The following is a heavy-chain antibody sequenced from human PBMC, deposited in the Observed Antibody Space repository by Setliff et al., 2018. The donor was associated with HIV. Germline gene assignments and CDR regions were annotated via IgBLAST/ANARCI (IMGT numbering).Heavy chain of an antibody. V-gene: IGHV4-39*07. Sequence: ETLSLTCTVSGGSISSSSYYWGWIRQPPGKGLEWIGSIYYSGSTYYNPSLKSRVTILVDTSKKQLSLKMSSVTAADTAVYYCASLYNWNPRGGVGGAFDIWGQGTMVTV. CDR2: IYYSGST. J-gene: IGHJ3*02. CDR3: ASLYNWNPRGGVGGAFDI. D-gene: IGHD1-20*01. CDR1: GGSISSSSYY.